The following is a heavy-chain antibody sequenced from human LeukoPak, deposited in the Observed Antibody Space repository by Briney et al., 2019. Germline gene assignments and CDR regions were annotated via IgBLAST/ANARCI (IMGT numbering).Heavy chain of an antibody. CDR1: GFTFSSYS. CDR3: ARDIDGSGSYYRTTNWFDP. V-gene: IGHV3-48*02. Sequence: SGGSLRLSCAASGFTFSSYSMNWVRQAPGKGLEWVSYISSSSSTIYYADSVKGRFTISRDNAKNSLYLQMNSLRDEDTAVYYCARDIDGSGSYYRTTNWFDPWGQGTLVTVSS. J-gene: IGHJ5*02. CDR2: ISSSSSTI. D-gene: IGHD3-10*01.